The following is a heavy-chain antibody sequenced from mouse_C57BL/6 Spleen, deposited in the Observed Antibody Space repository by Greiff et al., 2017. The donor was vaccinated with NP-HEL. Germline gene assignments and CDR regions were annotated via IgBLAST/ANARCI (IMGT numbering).Heavy chain of an antibody. CDR1: GYAFTSYW. Sequence: QVQLQQPGAELVKPGASVKISCKASGYAFTSYWMNWVKQRPGQGLEWIGQIYPGDGDTNYNEKFKGKATLTADKSSSTAYMQLSSLTSEDSAVYYCARGYCGSAPYYDLDYWGQGTTVTVSS. V-gene: IGHV1-80*01. D-gene: IGHD1-1*01. CDR3: ARGYCGSAPYYDLDY. J-gene: IGHJ4*01. CDR2: IYPGDGDT.